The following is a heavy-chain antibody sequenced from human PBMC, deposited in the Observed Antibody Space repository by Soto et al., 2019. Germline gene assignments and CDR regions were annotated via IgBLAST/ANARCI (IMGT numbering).Heavy chain of an antibody. D-gene: IGHD3-3*01. CDR1: GYTFTSYD. V-gene: IGHV1-8*01. Sequence: ASVKVSCKASGYTFTSYDINWVQQATGQGLEWMGWMNPNSCNTGYAQKFQGRVTMTRNTSISTAYMELSSLRSEDTAVYYCAREIHYDFWSGYPTYYYGMDVWGQGTPVTVSS. CDR2: MNPNSCNT. CDR3: AREIHYDFWSGYPTYYYGMDV. J-gene: IGHJ6*02.